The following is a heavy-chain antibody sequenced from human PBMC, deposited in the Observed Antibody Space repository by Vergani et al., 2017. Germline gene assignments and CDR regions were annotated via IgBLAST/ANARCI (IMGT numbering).Heavy chain of an antibody. V-gene: IGHV3-33*01. CDR1: GFTLSSHA. CDR3: ARSGYCAHGVCYMTYYYYMDV. CDR2: IWYDGSKE. Sequence: QVQLAESGGGVVQPGRSLRLSCAGSGFTLSSHAMHWVRQAPGKGLEWVAFIWYDGSKEYYADSVKGRFTISRDNSKNTLYLQMNNLRAADTAVYYCARSGYCAHGVCYMTYYYYMDVWGKGTAVTVFS. J-gene: IGHJ6*03. D-gene: IGHD2-8*01.